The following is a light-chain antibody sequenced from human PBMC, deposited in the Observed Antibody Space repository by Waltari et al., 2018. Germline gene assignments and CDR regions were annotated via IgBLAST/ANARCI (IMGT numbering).Light chain of an antibody. CDR1: QGINTY. V-gene: IGKV1-9*01. CDR2: DAS. Sequence: DIQLTQSPSFLSASVGDRVTITCRASQGINTYLAWYQQKPGRAPKLLLYDASTLQIGVPSRFSGSGSGTEFTLTINNLQPDDFATYFCQQLNAHPLNFGGGTEVEIK. CDR3: QQLNAHPLN. J-gene: IGKJ4*01.